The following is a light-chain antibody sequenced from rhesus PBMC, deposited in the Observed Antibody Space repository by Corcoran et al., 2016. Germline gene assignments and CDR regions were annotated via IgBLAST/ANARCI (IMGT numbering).Light chain of an antibody. J-gene: IGKJ4*01. V-gene: IGKV1-25*01. Sequence: DIQMTQSPSSLSASVGDRVTITCRASQGISSYLAWYQQKPGKALKLRIYAASTLQSGVPSRFSGSGSGTDFTLTISSLQPEDFATYYCQQHNSYPLTFGGGTKVELK. CDR3: QQHNSYPLT. CDR1: QGISSY. CDR2: AAS.